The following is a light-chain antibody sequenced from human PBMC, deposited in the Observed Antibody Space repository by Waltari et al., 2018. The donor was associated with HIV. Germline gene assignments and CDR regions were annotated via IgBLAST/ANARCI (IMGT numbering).Light chain of an antibody. CDR3: LLSYSGARLVV. J-gene: IGLJ2*01. CDR1: TGAVTSGHY. V-gene: IGLV7-46*01. Sequence: QAVVTQEPSLTVSPGGTVTLTCGSSTGAVTSGHYPYWFQQKPGQAPRTLIYLTTYQPSWTPGRFSGSLLGGKACLTLSGAQPEDEADYYCLLSYSGARLVVFGGGTKLTVL. CDR2: LTT.